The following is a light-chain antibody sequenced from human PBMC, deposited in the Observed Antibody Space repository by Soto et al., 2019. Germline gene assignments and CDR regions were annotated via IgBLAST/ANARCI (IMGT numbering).Light chain of an antibody. V-gene: IGLV2-8*01. CDR2: EVS. Sequence: QSALTQPPSASGSPGQSVTISCTGTSSDVGGYNYVSWYQQYPGKAPKLMIHEVSKRPSGVPDRFSGSKSGNTASRTVSGRQAEDEADDYCSSHNTIGTPQVFGPGTKLTVL. J-gene: IGLJ1*01. CDR1: SSDVGGYNY. CDR3: SSHNTIGTPQV.